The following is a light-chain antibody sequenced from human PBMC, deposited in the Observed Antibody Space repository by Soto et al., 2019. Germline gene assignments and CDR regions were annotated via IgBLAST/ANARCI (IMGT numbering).Light chain of an antibody. CDR3: SSYTSSSTTLG. CDR1: SSDVGGYNV. Sequence: QSALTQPASVSGSPGQSITISCTGTSSDVGGYNVVSWYQHHPGKAPKLMIYDVTKRPSGVSNRFSGSKSGNTASLPISGLTSEDEADYCCSSYTSSSTTLGFGGGTKLTVL. J-gene: IGLJ3*02. CDR2: DVT. V-gene: IGLV2-14*03.